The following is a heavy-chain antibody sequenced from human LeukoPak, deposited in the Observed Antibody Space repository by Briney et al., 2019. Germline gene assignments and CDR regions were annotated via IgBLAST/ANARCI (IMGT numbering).Heavy chain of an antibody. CDR1: GGSFSGYY. V-gene: IGHV4-34*01. Sequence: SETLSLTCAVYGGSFSGYYWSWIRQPPGKGLEWIGEINHSGSTNYNPSLKSRVTISVDTSKNQFSLKLSSVTAADTAVYYCAREGPREFGPVDYWGQGTLVTVSS. CDR3: AREGPREFGPVDY. D-gene: IGHD3-10*01. J-gene: IGHJ4*02. CDR2: INHSGST.